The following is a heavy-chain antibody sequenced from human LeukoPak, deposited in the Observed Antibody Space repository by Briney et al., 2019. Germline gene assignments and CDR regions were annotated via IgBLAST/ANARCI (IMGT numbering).Heavy chain of an antibody. CDR2: ISGSNGNT. D-gene: IGHD2-21*02. CDR1: GYTFTRYG. Sequence: ASVKVSCKAFGYTFTRYGVSWVRQAPGQGLEWIGWISGSNGNTNYAQNFQGRVTMTTDSSTSTAYMELRSLRSDDTAVYYCARHFNLAGDRNFDYWGQGTLVTVSS. V-gene: IGHV1-18*01. J-gene: IGHJ4*02. CDR3: ARHFNLAGDRNFDY.